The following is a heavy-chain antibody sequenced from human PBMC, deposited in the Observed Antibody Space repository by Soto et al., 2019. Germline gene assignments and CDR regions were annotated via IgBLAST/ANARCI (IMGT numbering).Heavy chain of an antibody. J-gene: IGHJ3*02. CDR1: GGTFSSYA. Sequence: GASVKVSCKASGGTFSSYAISWVRQAPGQGLGWMGGIIPIFGTANYAQKFQGRVTITADESTSTAYMELSSLRSEDTAVYYCAREGNPESHPGAFDIWGQGTMVTVSS. CDR3: AREGNPESHPGAFDI. V-gene: IGHV1-69*13. CDR2: IIPIFGTA. D-gene: IGHD4-4*01.